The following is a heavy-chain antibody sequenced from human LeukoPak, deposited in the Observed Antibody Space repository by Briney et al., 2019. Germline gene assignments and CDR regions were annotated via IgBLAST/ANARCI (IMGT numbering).Heavy chain of an antibody. CDR2: ISGDGKST. V-gene: IGHV3-43*02. CDR1: GFTLDDYA. Sequence: GGSLRLSCVTPGFTLDDYALHWVRQAPGKGLEWISLISGDGKSTYYADSVKGRFTISRDNSKNSLYLQMSSLRADDTALYYCAKGVRSGTYYNCFDPWGQGTLVTVSS. J-gene: IGHJ5*02. CDR3: AKGVRSGTYYNCFDP. D-gene: IGHD1-26*01.